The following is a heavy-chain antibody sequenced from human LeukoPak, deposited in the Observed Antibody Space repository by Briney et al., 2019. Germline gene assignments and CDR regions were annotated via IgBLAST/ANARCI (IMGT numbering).Heavy chain of an antibody. CDR1: GGSISSTSYY. CDR3: ARRVGSGSFNWFDP. J-gene: IGHJ5*02. V-gene: IGHV4-39*01. D-gene: IGHD1-26*01. CDR2: IYYSGST. Sequence: SETLSLTCTVSGGSISSTSYYWGWIRQPPGKGLEWIGSIYYSGSTYYSPSLKSRVTISVDTSKNQFSLKLSSVTAADTAVYYCARRVGSGSFNWFDPWGQGTLVTVSS.